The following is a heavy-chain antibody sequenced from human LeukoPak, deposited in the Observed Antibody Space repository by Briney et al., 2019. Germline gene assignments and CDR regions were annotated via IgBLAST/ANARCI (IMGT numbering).Heavy chain of an antibody. CDR1: GGSFSGYY. CDR2: INHSGST. V-gene: IGHV4-34*01. Sequence: PSETLSLTCAVYGGSFSGYYWSWIRQPPGKGLEWIGEINHSGSTNYNPSLKSRVTISVDTSKNQFSLKLSSVTAADTAVYYCARHSMGHRNWFDPWGQGTLVTVSS. CDR3: ARHSMGHRNWFDP. J-gene: IGHJ5*02. D-gene: IGHD2-8*01.